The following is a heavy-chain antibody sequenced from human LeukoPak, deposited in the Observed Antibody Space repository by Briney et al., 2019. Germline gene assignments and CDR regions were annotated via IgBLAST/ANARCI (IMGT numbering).Heavy chain of an antibody. CDR2: IYYSGST. CDR3: ARVAAMYGDEA. J-gene: IGHJ5*02. V-gene: IGHV4-30-4*01. CDR1: GGSISSGDYY. D-gene: IGHD4-17*01. Sequence: KSLETLSLTCTVSGGSISSGDYYWSWIRQPPGKGLEWIGYIYYSGSTYYNPSLKSRVTISVDTSKNQFSLKLSSVTAADTAVYYCARVAAMYGDEAWGQGTLVTVSS.